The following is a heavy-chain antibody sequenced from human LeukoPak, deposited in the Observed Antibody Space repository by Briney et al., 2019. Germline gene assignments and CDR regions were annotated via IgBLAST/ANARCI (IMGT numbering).Heavy chain of an antibody. J-gene: IGHJ4*02. CDR2: IHHSGST. CDR1: RGSFSGYY. CDR3: ARRGDRSVYYDY. V-gene: IGHV4-34*01. Sequence: SEPLSLTCAVYRGSFSGYYWSWIRQPPGKGLEWIGEIHHSGSTNYNPSRKSRVTISVDTSKNQFSLKLDSVTAADTAGYYCARRGDRSVYYDYWGQGTLGTASS. D-gene: IGHD3-22*01.